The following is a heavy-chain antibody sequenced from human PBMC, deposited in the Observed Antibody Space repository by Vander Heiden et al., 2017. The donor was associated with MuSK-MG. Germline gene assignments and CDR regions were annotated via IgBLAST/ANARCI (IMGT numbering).Heavy chain of an antibody. D-gene: IGHD4-17*01. CDR3: AKDSTPYDYGDYFDY. CDR2: ISWNSGSI. Sequence: EVQLVESGGGLVQPGRSLRLSCAASGFPFADYAMHWVRQAPGKGLEWVSGISWNSGSIGYADSVKGRFTISRDNAKNPLYLQMNSLRAEDTALYYCAKDSTPYDYGDYFDYWGQGTLVTVSS. CDR1: GFPFADYA. J-gene: IGHJ4*02. V-gene: IGHV3-9*01.